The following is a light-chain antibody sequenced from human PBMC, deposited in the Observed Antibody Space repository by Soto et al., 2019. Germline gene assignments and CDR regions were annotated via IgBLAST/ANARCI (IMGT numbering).Light chain of an antibody. CDR2: DAS. V-gene: IGKV3-11*01. J-gene: IGKJ5*01. CDR3: QQRSTSIT. CDR1: QSVSRY. Sequence: ESVLTQSPGTLSLSPGERATLSCRASQSVSRYLAWYQQKPGQAPRLLIYDASNRATGIPARFSGSGSGTDFTLSIRSLEPEDFAVYYCQQRSTSITFGQGTRLEIK.